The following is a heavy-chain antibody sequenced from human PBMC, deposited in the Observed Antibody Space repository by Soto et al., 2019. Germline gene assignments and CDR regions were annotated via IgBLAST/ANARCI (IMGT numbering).Heavy chain of an antibody. D-gene: IGHD5-12*01. CDR1: GLTFTSYA. CDR2: ISGSGSGT. CDR3: ATDQSMVATTAFDY. J-gene: IGHJ4*02. V-gene: IGHV3-23*01. Sequence: EVQLLESGGGLVQPGGSLRLSCEASGLTFTSYAMSWVRQAPGKGLEWVSSISGSGSGTYYADSVKGRFTVSRDNSKKTLYLQMTSLRAEDTAVYYCATDQSMVATTAFDYWGQGTLVTVSS.